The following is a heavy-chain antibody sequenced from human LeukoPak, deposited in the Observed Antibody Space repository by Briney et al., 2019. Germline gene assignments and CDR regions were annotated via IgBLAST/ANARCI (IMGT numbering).Heavy chain of an antibody. Sequence: PGGSLRLSCAASGSTFSSYGLHWVRQAPGKGLEWVAFIRYDGSNKYYADSVKGRVTISRDNSKNTLYLQMDSMRAEDTAVYYCAKDSTHYRVWDDYDSAGLTYWGQGTLVTVSS. CDR3: AKDSTHYRVWDDYDSAGLTY. CDR1: GSTFSSYG. J-gene: IGHJ4*02. D-gene: IGHD3-22*01. CDR2: IRYDGSNK. V-gene: IGHV3-30*02.